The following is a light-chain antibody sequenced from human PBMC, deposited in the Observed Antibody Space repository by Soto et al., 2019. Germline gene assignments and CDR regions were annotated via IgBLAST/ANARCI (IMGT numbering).Light chain of an antibody. CDR2: GVS. J-gene: IGKJ2*01. CDR1: QSVSSSY. V-gene: IGKV3-20*01. Sequence: EIVLTQSPGTLSLSPGERATLSCRASQSVSSSYLAWYQQKPGQAPRLLIYGVSSRATGIPERFSGSGSGTDFTVTISRLEPEDFEVYYCQQYGSAPPYTFGQGTKLEIK. CDR3: QQYGSAPPYT.